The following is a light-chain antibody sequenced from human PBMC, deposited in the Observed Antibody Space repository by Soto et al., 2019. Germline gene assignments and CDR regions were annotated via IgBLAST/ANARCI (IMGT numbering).Light chain of an antibody. CDR2: DAS. Sequence: EFVLTVSSANLYLAPVSRATLSCTSSQSVSSYLAWYQQKPGQAPRLLIYDASNRATGIPARFSGSGSGTDFTLTISSLEPEDFAVYYCQQRSNWPPWTFGQGTKV. CDR1: QSVSSY. J-gene: IGKJ1*01. V-gene: IGKV3-11*01. CDR3: QQRSNWPPWT.